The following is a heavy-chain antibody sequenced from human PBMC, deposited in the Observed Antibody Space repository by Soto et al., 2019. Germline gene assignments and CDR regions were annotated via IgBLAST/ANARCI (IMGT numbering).Heavy chain of an antibody. CDR2: LYSSGNT. D-gene: IGHD3-10*01. CDR1: GASVSSGFSY. V-gene: IGHV4-61*01. CDR3: ARVRGGYYFDF. J-gene: IGHJ4*02. Sequence: QVQLQESGPGLVKPSETLSLTCIVSGASVSSGFSYWSWIRQPPGKGLEWIGCLYSSGNTNYNPSRSSRVTISVDTSKNQFSLRLTSVTAADTAVYYCARVRGGYYFDFWGQGTLVTVSS.